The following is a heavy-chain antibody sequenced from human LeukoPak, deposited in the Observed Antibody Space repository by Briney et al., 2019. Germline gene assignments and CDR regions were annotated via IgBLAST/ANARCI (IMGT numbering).Heavy chain of an antibody. J-gene: IGHJ4*02. Sequence: AGGSLRLSCAASGFTFSNYVMSWVRQAPGKGLEWVSYINHNGEMIFYPDFVKGRFTISRDNAKNSLYPQMNSLRDEDTAVYYCARDNDWAFHYWGQGTLVTVSS. D-gene: IGHD3-9*01. V-gene: IGHV3-48*02. CDR3: ARDNDWAFHY. CDR2: INHNGEMI. CDR1: GFTFSNYV.